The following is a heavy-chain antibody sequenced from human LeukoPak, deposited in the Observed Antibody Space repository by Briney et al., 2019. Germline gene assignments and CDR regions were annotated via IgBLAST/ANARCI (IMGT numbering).Heavy chain of an antibody. J-gene: IGHJ4*02. Sequence: GGSLRLSCAASGFTFSTYAMHWVRQAPGKGLEYVSGISANGYSTFYANSVKGRFTISRDNSKNTLYLQMGSLRAEDMAVYYCAKRSDYGGNWNYFDYWGQGTLVTVSS. CDR2: ISANGYST. CDR3: AKRSDYGGNWNYFDY. V-gene: IGHV3-64*01. D-gene: IGHD4-23*01. CDR1: GFTFSTYA.